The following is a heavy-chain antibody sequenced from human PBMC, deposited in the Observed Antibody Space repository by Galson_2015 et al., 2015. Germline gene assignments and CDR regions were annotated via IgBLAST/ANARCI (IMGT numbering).Heavy chain of an antibody. CDR3: ATVRWFRELLPYYFDY. V-gene: IGHV1-24*01. Sequence: CKVSGYTLTELSMHWVRQAPGKGLEWMGGFDPEDGETIYAQKFQGRVTMTEDTSTDTAYMELSSLRSEDTAVYYCATVRWFRELLPYYFDYWGQGTLVTVSS. CDR2: FDPEDGET. CDR1: GYTLTELS. D-gene: IGHD3-10*01. J-gene: IGHJ4*02.